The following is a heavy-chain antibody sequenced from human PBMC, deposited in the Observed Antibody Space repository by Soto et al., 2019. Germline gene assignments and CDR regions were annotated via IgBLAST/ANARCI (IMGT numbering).Heavy chain of an antibody. CDR2: INAANGNT. D-gene: IGHD3-22*01. V-gene: IGHV1-3*01. CDR1: GYTFISYA. CDR3: ARDQGLYDSSGYFLTGYYYYGMDV. J-gene: IGHJ6*02. Sequence: ASVKVSCKASGYTFISYAMHWVRQAPGQRLEWMGWINAANGNTKYSQKFQGRVTITRDTSASTAYMELSSLRSDDTAVYTCARDQGLYDSSGYFLTGYYYYGMDVWGQGTTVTVSS.